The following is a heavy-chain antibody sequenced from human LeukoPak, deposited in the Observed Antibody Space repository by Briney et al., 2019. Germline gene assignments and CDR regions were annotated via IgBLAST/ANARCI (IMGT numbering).Heavy chain of an antibody. CDR3: ARSLAASWPPGGY. CDR1: GYSFTSYW. V-gene: IGHV5-51*01. D-gene: IGHD2-15*01. J-gene: IGHJ4*02. CDR2: IWPADSDT. Sequence: GESLKISCKGSGYSFTSYWIGWVRQMPGKGLEWMGIIWPADSDTRYSPSFQGQVTISADKSISTAYLQWSSLKASDTAMYYCARSLAASWPPGGYWGQGTLVTVSS.